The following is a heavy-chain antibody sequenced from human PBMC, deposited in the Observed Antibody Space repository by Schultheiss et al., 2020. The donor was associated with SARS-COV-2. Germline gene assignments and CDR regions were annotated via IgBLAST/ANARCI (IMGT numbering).Heavy chain of an antibody. J-gene: IGHJ6*02. Sequence: ASVKVSCKASGGTFTSYYMHWVRQAPGQGLEWMGWISAYNGNTNYAQKFQGRVTMTRNTSISTAYMELSSLRSEDTAVYYCAREDYYYGMDVWGQGTTVTVSS. CDR2: ISAYNGNT. CDR1: GGTFTSYY. CDR3: AREDYYYGMDV. V-gene: IGHV1-8*02.